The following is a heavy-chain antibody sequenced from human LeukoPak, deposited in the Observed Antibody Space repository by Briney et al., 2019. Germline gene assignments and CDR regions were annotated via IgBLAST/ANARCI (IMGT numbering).Heavy chain of an antibody. CDR3: ARFSGYIYGYDY. J-gene: IGHJ4*02. CDR1: SGSISSSSYY. V-gene: IGHV4-39*01. Sequence: PSETLSLTCTVSSGSISSSSYYRGWIRQPPGKGLEWIGTMYNSWRDYYNPSLKSRVTISGDTSQNQFSLKLRSVTAADTAVYYCARFSGYIYGYDYWGQGTLVTVSS. CDR2: MYNSWRD. D-gene: IGHD5-18*01.